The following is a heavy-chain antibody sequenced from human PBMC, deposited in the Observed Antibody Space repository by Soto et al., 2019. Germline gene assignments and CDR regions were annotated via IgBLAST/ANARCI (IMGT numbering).Heavy chain of an antibody. CDR1: GYSISSSNW. CDR3: ARSNYHVHIFFRYFDWHTPHAFDI. J-gene: IGHJ3*02. V-gene: IGHV4-28*01. Sequence: SETLSLTCAVSGYSISSSNWWGWIRQPPGKELEWIGYIYYSGSTYYNPSLKSRVTMSVDTSKNQFSLKLSSVTAVDTAVYYCARSNYHVHIFFRYFDWHTPHAFDISGQWTMVTVSS. CDR2: IYYSGST. D-gene: IGHD3-9*01.